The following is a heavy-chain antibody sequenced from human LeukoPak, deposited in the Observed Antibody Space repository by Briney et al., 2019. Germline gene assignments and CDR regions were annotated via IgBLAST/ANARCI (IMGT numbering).Heavy chain of an antibody. CDR2: ISGSGGRT. Sequence: GGSLRLSCAASGFTFSSYAMSWVRQAPGKGLEWVSAISGSGGRTYYADSVRGRLTISRDNSENTLFVQMNSLRAEDTAIYYCVREASLGCDAYNSNTPLVDYWGQGTQVTVSS. CDR3: VREASLGCDAYNSNTPLVDY. V-gene: IGHV3-23*01. CDR1: GFTFSSYA. J-gene: IGHJ4*02. D-gene: IGHD5-24*01.